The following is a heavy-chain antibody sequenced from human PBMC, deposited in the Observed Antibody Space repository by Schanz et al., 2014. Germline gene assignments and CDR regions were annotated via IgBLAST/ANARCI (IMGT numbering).Heavy chain of an antibody. Sequence: EVQLLESGGGLIQPGGSLRLSCAASGFIFGSSVMAWVRQAPGKGLEWVSGITGASDHIDYAESVKGRFTISRDNSKNTLYLQMNGLRAEDTAVYYCARDNRYYLFDYWGQGALVTVSS. D-gene: IGHD3-16*02. V-gene: IGHV3-23*01. CDR1: GFIFGSSV. CDR2: ITGASDHI. CDR3: ARDNRYYLFDY. J-gene: IGHJ4*02.